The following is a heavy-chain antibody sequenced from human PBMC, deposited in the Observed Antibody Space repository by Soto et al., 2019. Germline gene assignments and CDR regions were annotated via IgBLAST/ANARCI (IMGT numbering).Heavy chain of an antibody. CDR2: ISSSGSTI. CDR3: ARFPFKWPESRDY. V-gene: IGHV3-11*01. Sequence: AGGSLRLSCAASGFTFSDYYMSWIRQAPGKGLEWVSYISSSGSTIYYADSVKGRFTISRDNAKNSLYLQMNSLRAEDTAVYYCARFPFKWPESRDYWGQGTLVTVSS. D-gene: IGHD5-12*01. CDR1: GFTFSDYY. J-gene: IGHJ4*02.